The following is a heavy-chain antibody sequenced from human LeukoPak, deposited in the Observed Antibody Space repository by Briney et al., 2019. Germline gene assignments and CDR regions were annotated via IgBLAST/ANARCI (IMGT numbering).Heavy chain of an antibody. CDR2: INHSGST. D-gene: IGHD3-10*01. CDR1: GGSFSGYY. CDR3: ARDYRGSESPSIY. Sequence: SETLSLTSAVYGGSFSGYYWSWIRQPPGKGLEWIGEINHSGSTNYNPSLKSRVTISVDTSKNQFSLKLSSVTAADTAVYYCARDYRGSESPSIYWGQGTLVTVSS. J-gene: IGHJ4*02. V-gene: IGHV4-34*01.